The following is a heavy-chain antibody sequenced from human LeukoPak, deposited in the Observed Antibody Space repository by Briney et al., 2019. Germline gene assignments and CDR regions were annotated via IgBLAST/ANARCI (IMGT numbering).Heavy chain of an antibody. CDR1: GGSIRSSNPF. CDR2: IYYNGNT. J-gene: IGHJ4*02. Sequence: PSETLSLTCSVSGGSIRSSNPFWGWIRQPTGEQLEWIATIYYNGNTYYNPSLQSRVTISVDTSTNQFSLKLNSVIAADTAVYYCARATAAPSSYFFDHWGQGTLVTVSS. D-gene: IGHD6-25*01. CDR3: ARATAAPSSYFFDH. V-gene: IGHV4-39*07.